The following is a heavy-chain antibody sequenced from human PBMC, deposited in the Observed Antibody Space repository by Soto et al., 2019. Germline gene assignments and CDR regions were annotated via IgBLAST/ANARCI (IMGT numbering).Heavy chain of an antibody. D-gene: IGHD2-2*01. Sequence: QVQLVQSGAEVKKPGSSVKVSCKASGGTFSSYAISWVRQAPGHGLEWMGGIIPIFGTANYAQKFQGRVTMTADESTSTAYMELSSLRSEDTAVYYCASPGGDIVVAHYGMDVWGQGTTVTVSS. J-gene: IGHJ6*02. CDR2: IIPIFGTA. V-gene: IGHV1-69*01. CDR1: GGTFSSYA. CDR3: ASPGGDIVVAHYGMDV.